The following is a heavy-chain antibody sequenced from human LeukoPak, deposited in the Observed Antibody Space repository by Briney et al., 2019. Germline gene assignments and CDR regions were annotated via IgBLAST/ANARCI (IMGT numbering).Heavy chain of an antibody. D-gene: IGHD2-2*01. Sequence: TSETLSLTCTVSGGSISSYYWSWIRQPAGKGLEWIGGIYTSGSTNYNPSLKRRVTMSGDTSKNQFSLKLSSVTAADTAVYYCARDGILGYCSSTSCPRVNWFDPWGQGTLVTVSS. J-gene: IGHJ5*02. V-gene: IGHV4-4*07. CDR3: ARDGILGYCSSTSCPRVNWFDP. CDR2: IYTSGST. CDR1: GGSISSYY.